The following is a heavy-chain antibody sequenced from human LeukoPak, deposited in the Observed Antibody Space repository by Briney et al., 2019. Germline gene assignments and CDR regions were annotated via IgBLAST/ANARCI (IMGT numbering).Heavy chain of an antibody. V-gene: IGHV3-74*01. J-gene: IGHJ4*02. CDR1: GFTFSSYA. D-gene: IGHD2-15*01. CDR2: ISTDGYTT. Sequence: GGSLRLSCAASGFTFSSYAMSWVRQAPGKGLVWVSRISTDGYTTDYADFVQGRFTASRDNTKNTWSLEMNSLRAEDTAVYYCVVGGSPGYWGQGTLVTVSS. CDR3: VVGGSPGY.